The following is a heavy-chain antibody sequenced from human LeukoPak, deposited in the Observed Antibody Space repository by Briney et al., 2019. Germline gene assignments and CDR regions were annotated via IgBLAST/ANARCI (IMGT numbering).Heavy chain of an antibody. CDR3: AKGDWLDY. CDR1: GFTFSTYA. J-gene: IGHJ4*02. CDR2: ISDSGGST. D-gene: IGHD3/OR15-3a*01. V-gene: IGHV3-23*01. Sequence: GGSLRLSCAASGFTFSTYAMSWVRQAPGKGLEWVSVISDSGGSTYHVDSVKGRFTISRDNSKNTLYLQMNSLRAENTAVYYCAKGDWLDYWGQGTLVTVTS.